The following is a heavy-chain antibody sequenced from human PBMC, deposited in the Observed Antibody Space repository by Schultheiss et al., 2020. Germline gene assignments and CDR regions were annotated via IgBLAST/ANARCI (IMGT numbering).Heavy chain of an antibody. CDR3: ARWPAPNYYYYGMDV. Sequence: SQTLSLTCAVYGGSFSGYYWSWIRQPPGKGLEWIGEINHSGSTNYNPSLKSRVTISVDTSKNQFSLKLSSVTAADTAVYYCARWPAPNYYYYGMDVWGQGTTVTVSS. J-gene: IGHJ6*02. V-gene: IGHV4-34*01. CDR2: INHSGST. CDR1: GGSFSGYY.